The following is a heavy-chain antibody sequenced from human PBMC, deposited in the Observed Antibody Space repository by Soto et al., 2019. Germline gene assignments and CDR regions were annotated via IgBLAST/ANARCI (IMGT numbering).Heavy chain of an antibody. CDR1: GGSISSYY. CDR3: ARAGSSQPASWLRFWYFDL. J-gene: IGHJ2*01. Sequence: KPSETLYLTCTVSGGSISSYYCSLIRQPPGKGLEWIGYIYYSGSTNYNPSLKSRVTISVDTSKNQFSLKLSSVTAADTAVYYCARAGSSQPASWLRFWYFDLWGRGTLVTVSS. CDR2: IYYSGST. V-gene: IGHV4-59*01. D-gene: IGHD6-13*01.